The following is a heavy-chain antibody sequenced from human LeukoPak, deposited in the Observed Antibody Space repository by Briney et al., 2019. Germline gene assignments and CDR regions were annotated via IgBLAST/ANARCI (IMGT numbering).Heavy chain of an antibody. CDR3: ASGYSYGYIRDY. D-gene: IGHD5-18*01. Sequence: GGSLRLSCAASGFTFSSYSMNWVRQAPGKGLEWVSSISSSSSYIYYADSVKGRFTISRDNAKNSLYLQMNSLRAEDTAVYYCASGYSYGYIRDYWGQGTLVTVSS. J-gene: IGHJ4*02. CDR2: ISSSSSYI. CDR1: GFTFSSYS. V-gene: IGHV3-21*01.